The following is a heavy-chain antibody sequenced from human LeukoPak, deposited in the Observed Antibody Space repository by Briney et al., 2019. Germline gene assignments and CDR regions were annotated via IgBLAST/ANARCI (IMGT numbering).Heavy chain of an antibody. J-gene: IGHJ5*02. V-gene: IGHV3-23*01. D-gene: IGHD6-13*01. CDR1: GFTFSSYA. CDR2: ISGSGGST. CDR3: AKGFPGYSSSWYLSWFDP. Sequence: GGSLRLSCAASGFTFSSYAMSWVRQAPGKGLEWVSAISGSGGSTYYADSVKGRFTISRDNSKNTLYLRMNSLRAEDTAVYYCAKGFPGYSSSWYLSWFDPWGQGTLVTVSS.